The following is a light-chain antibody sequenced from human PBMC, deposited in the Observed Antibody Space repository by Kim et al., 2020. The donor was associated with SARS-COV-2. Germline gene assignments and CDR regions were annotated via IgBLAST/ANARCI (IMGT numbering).Light chain of an antibody. V-gene: IGLV1-44*01. CDR1: SSNIGSNT. CDR2: SNN. J-gene: IGLJ3*02. Sequence: QSVLTQPPSASGTPGQRVTISCSGSSSNIGSNTVNWYQQLPGTAPKLLIYSNNQRPSGVPDRFSGSKSGTSASLAISGLQSEDEADYYCAAWDDSLNGQVFSGGTQLTVL. CDR3: AAWDDSLNGQV.